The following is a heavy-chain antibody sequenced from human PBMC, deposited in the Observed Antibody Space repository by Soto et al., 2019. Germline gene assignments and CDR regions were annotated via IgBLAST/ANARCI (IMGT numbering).Heavy chain of an antibody. D-gene: IGHD2-2*01. Sequence: EVQLLESGGGLVQPGGSLRLSCAASGFTFDTYAMTWIRQAPGKGLEWVSAIGGGGGSKDYADSVKGRFTISRDNSKNTLYLQMNSLRVEDTAVYYCAKRAYCSTFSCTFDPWGQGSLVTVSP. CDR1: GFTFDTYA. V-gene: IGHV3-23*01. CDR2: IGGGGGSK. CDR3: AKRAYCSTFSCTFDP. J-gene: IGHJ5*02.